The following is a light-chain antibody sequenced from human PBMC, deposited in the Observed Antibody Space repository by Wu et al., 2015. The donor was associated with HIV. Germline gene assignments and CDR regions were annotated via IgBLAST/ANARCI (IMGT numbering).Light chain of an antibody. V-gene: IGKV1-9*01. CDR1: QGISSY. J-gene: IGKJ4*01. CDR2: TAS. Sequence: DIHLTQSPSFLSASVGDRVTITCRASQGISSYLAWYQQKPGKAPKLLIYTASTLQSGVPSRFSGSGSGADFTLTISSLQPEDVATYYCQQLNRYPXTFGEGPRWRSN. CDR3: QQLNRYPXT.